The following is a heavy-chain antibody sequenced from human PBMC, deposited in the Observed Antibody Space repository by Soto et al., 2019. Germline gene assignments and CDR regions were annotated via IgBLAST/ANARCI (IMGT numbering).Heavy chain of an antibody. V-gene: IGHV1-69*14. J-gene: IGHJ6*04. CDR3: ARCRGGVDKAMVFNYYGMDV. CDR2: IIPIFGTA. Sequence: QVQLVQSGAEVKKPGSSVKVSCKASGGTFSSYAISWVRQAPGQGLEWRGGIIPIFGTANSAQKFQGRVTITADKSTSTAYMALSSLRSEDTAVYYCARCRGGVDKAMVFNYYGMDVWGKGTTVTVSS. CDR1: GGTFSSYA. D-gene: IGHD5-18*01.